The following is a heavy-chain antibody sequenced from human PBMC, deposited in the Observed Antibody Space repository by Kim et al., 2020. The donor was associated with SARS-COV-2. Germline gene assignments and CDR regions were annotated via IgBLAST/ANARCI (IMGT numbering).Heavy chain of an antibody. J-gene: IGHJ4*02. CDR2: IKQDGSQT. V-gene: IGHV3-7*01. CDR1: GFTFSTYW. CDR3: ARFQRLDF. Sequence: GGSLRLSCAASGFTFSTYWMSWVRQAPGKGLEWVANIKQDGSQTYYVDSVKGRFTISRDNAKNALYLQMNSLRAEDTAVYYCARFQRLDFWGQGALVTVTS.